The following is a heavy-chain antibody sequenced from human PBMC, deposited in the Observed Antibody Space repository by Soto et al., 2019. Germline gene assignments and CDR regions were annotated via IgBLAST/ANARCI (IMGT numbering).Heavy chain of an antibody. Sequence: QVQPVQSGAEVKKPGASVTVSCKASGYTFTSYYIHWVRQAPGQGLEWMGIINPSGGSTSYAQKFQGRVTMTRDTSTSTVYMEVSGLRSEDTAVYYCARDQEPSTLYYDYYYMDVWGKGTTVTVSS. V-gene: IGHV1-46*03. CDR1: GYTFTSYY. J-gene: IGHJ6*03. CDR3: ARDQEPSTLYYDYYYMDV. CDR2: INPSGGST.